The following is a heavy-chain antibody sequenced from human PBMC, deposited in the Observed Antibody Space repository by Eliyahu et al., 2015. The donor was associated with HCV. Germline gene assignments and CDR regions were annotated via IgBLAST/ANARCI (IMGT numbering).Heavy chain of an antibody. CDR2: IYWDDDR. J-gene: IGHJ4*02. CDR3: AHVTPRDGYNFIVDY. CDR1: GFSLSTSRVG. D-gene: IGHD5-24*01. Sequence: QITLKESGPTLVKPTQTLTLTCTFSGFSLSTSRVGVGWIRQPPGKALEWLALIYWDDDRRYSPSLKSSLTITKDTSKNQVVLTMTNMDPVDTATYYCAHVTPRDGYNFIVDYWGQGALVTVSS. V-gene: IGHV2-5*02.